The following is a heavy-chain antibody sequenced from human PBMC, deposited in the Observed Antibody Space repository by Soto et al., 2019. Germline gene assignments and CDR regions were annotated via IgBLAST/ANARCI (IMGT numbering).Heavy chain of an antibody. Sequence: SVKVSCKASGGTFSSYAIIWVRQAPGQGLEWMGSVIPVFDTSNHAQRFQGRVTITADESTNTAYMELSSLRSEDTALYYCARGKQGYYGLDVWGQGTTVTVSS. CDR1: GGTFSSYA. V-gene: IGHV1-69*13. D-gene: IGHD6-13*01. CDR3: ARGKQGYYGLDV. CDR2: VIPVFDTS. J-gene: IGHJ6*02.